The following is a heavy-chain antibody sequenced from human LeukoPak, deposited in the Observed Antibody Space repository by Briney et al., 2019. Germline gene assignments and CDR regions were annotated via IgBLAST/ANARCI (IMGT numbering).Heavy chain of an antibody. Sequence: SETLSLTCAVYGGSITGYYWSWIRQTPGSGLEWGGEIHYTGATSYNPSLKSRATISTDTSKNQFSLRLSSATAADTAVYYCARGNILTGYCFDFWGQGALVTVSS. V-gene: IGHV4-34*01. D-gene: IGHD3-9*01. CDR1: GGSITGYY. CDR3: ARGNILTGYCFDF. CDR2: IHYTGAT. J-gene: IGHJ4*02.